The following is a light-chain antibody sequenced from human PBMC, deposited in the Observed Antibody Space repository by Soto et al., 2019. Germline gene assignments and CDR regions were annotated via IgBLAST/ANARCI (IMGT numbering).Light chain of an antibody. J-gene: IGKJ1*01. Sequence: DIQMTQSPSTLSASVGDRVTITCRASQSICSWLAWYQQKPGKAPKLLIYKASSLESGVPSRFSGSASGTEFTLTISSLQPDDFATYYCQQYNSYSRAFGQGTKVEIK. CDR1: QSICSW. V-gene: IGKV1-5*03. CDR2: KAS. CDR3: QQYNSYSRA.